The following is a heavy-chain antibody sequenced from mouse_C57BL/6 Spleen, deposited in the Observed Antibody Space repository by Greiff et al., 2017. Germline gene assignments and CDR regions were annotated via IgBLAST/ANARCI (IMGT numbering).Heavy chain of an antibody. V-gene: IGHV5-9-1*02. D-gene: IGHD2-3*01. CDR1: GFTFSSYA. CDR2: ISSGGDYI. CDR3: TRDGYYVGAMDY. J-gene: IGHJ4*01. Sequence: EVKLVESGEGLVKPGGSLKLSCAASGFTFSSYAMSWVRQTPEKRLEWVAYISSGGDYIYYADTVKGRFTISRDNARNTLYLQMSSLKSEDTAMYYCTRDGYYVGAMDYWGEGTSVTVSS.